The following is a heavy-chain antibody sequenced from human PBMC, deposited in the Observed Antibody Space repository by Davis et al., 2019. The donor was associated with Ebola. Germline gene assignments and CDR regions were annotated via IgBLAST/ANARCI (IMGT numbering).Heavy chain of an antibody. CDR1: GFPFTAYG. D-gene: IGHD3-16*01. Sequence: ASVKVSCKASGFPFTAYGMNWVRQAPGQGLEWMGRINTNTGNPTYAQGLTGRFVFSLDTSVSTAYLQISSLKAEDTAVYYCARITTTYYYYYGMDVWGKGTTVTVSA. CDR2: INTNTGNP. V-gene: IGHV7-4-1*02. J-gene: IGHJ6*04. CDR3: ARITTTYYYYYGMDV.